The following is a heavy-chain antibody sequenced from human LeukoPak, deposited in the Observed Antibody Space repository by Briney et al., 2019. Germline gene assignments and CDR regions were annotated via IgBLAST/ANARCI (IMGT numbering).Heavy chain of an antibody. CDR3: ARDEGSVVTYFDY. CDR2: IYHSGST. Sequence: SETLSLTCTVSGYSISSGYYWGWIRQPPGKGLEWIGSIYHSGSTYYNPSLKSRVTISVDTSKNQFSLKLNSVTAADTAVYYCARDEGSVVTYFDYWGQGTLVTVSS. V-gene: IGHV4-38-2*02. CDR1: GYSISSGYY. D-gene: IGHD2-21*02. J-gene: IGHJ4*02.